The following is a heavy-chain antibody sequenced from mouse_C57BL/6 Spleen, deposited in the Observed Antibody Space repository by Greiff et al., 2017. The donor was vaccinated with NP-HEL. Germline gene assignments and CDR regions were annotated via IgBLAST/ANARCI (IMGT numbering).Heavy chain of an antibody. CDR3: ASSTGSNWYCDV. J-gene: IGHJ1*03. D-gene: IGHD4-1*02. V-gene: IGHV3-8*01. CDR1: GYSITSAY. Sequence: EVQLVESGPGLAKPSQTLSLTCSVTGYSITSAYWNWIRKFPGNKLEYMGYISYSGSTYYNPSPKSRISITRDTSKNQYYLQLNSVTTEDTATYSCASSTGSNWYCDVWGTGPTVTVSS. CDR2: ISYSGST.